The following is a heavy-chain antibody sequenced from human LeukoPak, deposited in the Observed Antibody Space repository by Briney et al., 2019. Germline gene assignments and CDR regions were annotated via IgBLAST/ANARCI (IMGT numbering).Heavy chain of an antibody. CDR2: ISSSSSTI. D-gene: IGHD3-3*01. CDR3: ARASLSLWSGSDGDV. Sequence: QSGGSLRLSCAASGFTFSSYSMNWVRQAPGKGLEWVSSISSSSSTIYYADSVKGRFTISRDNAENSLYLHMNSLRAEDTAVYYCARASLSLWSGSDGDVWGKGTTVTVSS. V-gene: IGHV3-48*01. J-gene: IGHJ6*04. CDR1: GFTFSSYS.